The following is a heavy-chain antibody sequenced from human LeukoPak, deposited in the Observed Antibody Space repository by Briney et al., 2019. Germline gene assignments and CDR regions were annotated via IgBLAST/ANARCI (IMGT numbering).Heavy chain of an antibody. D-gene: IGHD6-19*01. CDR2: INSDGSST. Sequence: PGGSLRLSCAASGFTFSSDWMHWVRQAPGKGLVWVPRINSDGSSTSYADSVKGRFTISRDNAKNTLYLQMNSLRAEDTAVYYCARDHDTPYSSGVQEDAFDIWGQGTMVTVSS. CDR3: ARDHDTPYSSGVQEDAFDI. CDR1: GFTFSSDW. J-gene: IGHJ3*02. V-gene: IGHV3-74*01.